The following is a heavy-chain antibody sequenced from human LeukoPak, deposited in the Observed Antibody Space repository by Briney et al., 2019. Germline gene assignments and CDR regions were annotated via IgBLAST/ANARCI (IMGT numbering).Heavy chain of an antibody. V-gene: IGHV3-9*01. Sequence: PGGSLRLSCAASGFTFDDYAMHWVRQAPGKGLEWVSGISWNSGSIGYADSVKGRFTISRDNAKNSLYLQMNSLRPEDTAVYYCVTNVINVAVYWGQGTQVTVSS. CDR1: GFTFDDYA. D-gene: IGHD6-19*01. CDR3: VTNVINVAVY. J-gene: IGHJ4*02. CDR2: ISWNSGSI.